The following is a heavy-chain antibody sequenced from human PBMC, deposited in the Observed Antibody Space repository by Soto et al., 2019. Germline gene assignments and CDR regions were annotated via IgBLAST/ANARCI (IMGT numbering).Heavy chain of an antibody. D-gene: IGHD6-13*01. CDR1: GGTFSSYT. J-gene: IGHJ3*02. CDR2: IIPILGIA. V-gene: IGHV1-69*04. Sequence: GASVKVSCKASGGTFSSYTISWVRQAPGQGLEWMGRIIPILGIANYAQKFQGRVTITADKSTSTAYMELSSLRSEDTAVYYCARDRSPYSSSWYNAFDIWGQGTMVTVSS. CDR3: ARDRSPYSSSWYNAFDI.